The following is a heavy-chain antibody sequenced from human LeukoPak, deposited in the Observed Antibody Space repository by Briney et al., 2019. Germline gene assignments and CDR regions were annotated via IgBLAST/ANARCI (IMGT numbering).Heavy chain of an antibody. CDR3: ARDLRTDSRNWAAFDY. CDR2: MNPNSGNT. D-gene: IGHD6-13*01. J-gene: IGHJ4*02. V-gene: IGHV1-8*03. Sequence: GASVKVSCKASGYTFTSYDINWVRQATGQGLEWVGWMNPNSGNTGHAQKFQGRVTITRNTAISTAYMELSSLRSEDTAVYYCARDLRTDSRNWAAFDYWGQGTLVTVSS. CDR1: GYTFTSYD.